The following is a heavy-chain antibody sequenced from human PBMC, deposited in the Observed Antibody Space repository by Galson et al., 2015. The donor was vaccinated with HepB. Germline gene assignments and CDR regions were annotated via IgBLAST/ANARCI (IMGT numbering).Heavy chain of an antibody. V-gene: IGHV1-46*01. CDR3: ARELLSGYDYVPLGY. Sequence: SVKVSCKASGYTFTSYYMHWVRQAPGQGLEWMGIINPSGGSTSYAQKFQGRVTMTRDTPTSTVYMELSSLRSEDTAVYYCARELLSGYDYVPLGYWGQGTLVTVSS. CDR2: INPSGGST. J-gene: IGHJ4*02. D-gene: IGHD5-12*01. CDR1: GYTFTSYY.